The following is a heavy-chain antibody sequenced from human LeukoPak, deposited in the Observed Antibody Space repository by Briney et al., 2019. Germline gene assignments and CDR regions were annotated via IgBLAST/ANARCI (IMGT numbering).Heavy chain of an antibody. J-gene: IGHJ4*02. D-gene: IGHD3-22*01. CDR3: ARGVDSSGYPDY. Sequence: PGGSLRLSCAASGFTFSSYGMHWVRQAPGKGLEWVAVIWYDGSNKYYADSVKGRFTISRDNSKNTLYLQMNSLRAEDTAVYYCARGVDSSGYPDYWGQGTLVTVSS. V-gene: IGHV3-33*01. CDR2: IWYDGSNK. CDR1: GFTFSSYG.